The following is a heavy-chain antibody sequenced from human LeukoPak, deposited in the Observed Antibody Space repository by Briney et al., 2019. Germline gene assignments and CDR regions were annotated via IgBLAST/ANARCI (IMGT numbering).Heavy chain of an antibody. Sequence: GASVKVSSKASGGTFTSYAISWVRQAPGQGLEWMGRIIPILGIANYAQKFQGRVTITADKSTSTAYMELSSLRSEDTAVYYCARDASVVVAATPYYFDYWGQGTLVSVSS. J-gene: IGHJ4*02. D-gene: IGHD2-15*01. CDR1: GGTFTSYA. CDR3: ARDASVVVAATPYYFDY. CDR2: IIPILGIA. V-gene: IGHV1-69*04.